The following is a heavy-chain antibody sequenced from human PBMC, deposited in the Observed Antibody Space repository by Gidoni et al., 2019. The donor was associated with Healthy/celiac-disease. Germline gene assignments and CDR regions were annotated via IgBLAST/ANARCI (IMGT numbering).Heavy chain of an antibody. Sequence: TISRDNSKNTLYLQMNSLRAEDTAVYYCAKARMVGTAIPDYYYYGMDVWGQGTTVTVSS. CDR3: AKARMVGTAIPDYYYYGMDV. V-gene: IGHV3-23*01. D-gene: IGHD2-21*02. J-gene: IGHJ6*02.